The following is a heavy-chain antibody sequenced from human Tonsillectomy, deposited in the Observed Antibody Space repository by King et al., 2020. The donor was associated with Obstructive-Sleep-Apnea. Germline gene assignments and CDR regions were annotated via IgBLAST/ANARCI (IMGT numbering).Heavy chain of an antibody. CDR1: GGSISSSSYY. J-gene: IGHJ5*02. CDR3: ARVAYYGHNWFDP. V-gene: IGHV4-39*07. Sequence: QLQESGPGLVKPSETLSLICTVSGGSISSSSYYWGWIRQPPGKGLEWIGSMHYSGSTYYNPSLKSRVTISVDTSKNQFSLRLNSVTAADTAVYYCARVAYYGHNWFDPWGQGTLVTVSS. CDR2: MHYSGST. D-gene: IGHD3-22*01.